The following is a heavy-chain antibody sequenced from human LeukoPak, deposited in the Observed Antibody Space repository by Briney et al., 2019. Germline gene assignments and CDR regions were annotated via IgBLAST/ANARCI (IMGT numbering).Heavy chain of an antibody. V-gene: IGHV4-39*01. CDR1: GGSISSSGYN. CDR3: ARHLQYSFYYYMVV. D-gene: IGHD4-11*01. Sequence: SETLSLTCNVSGGSISSSGYNWGWIRQPPGKGLEWIGTIYYSGSTDYNPSLKSRVTISVDTSRNQFSLNLSSVTAADTAVYYCARHLQYSFYYYMVVWGKGTTVTVSS. CDR2: IYYSGST. J-gene: IGHJ6*03.